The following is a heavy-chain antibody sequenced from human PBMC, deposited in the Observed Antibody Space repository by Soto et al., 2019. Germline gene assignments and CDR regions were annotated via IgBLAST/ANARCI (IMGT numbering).Heavy chain of an antibody. CDR2: IIPIFGTA. D-gene: IGHD4-17*01. V-gene: IGHV1-69*13. J-gene: IGHJ6*02. Sequence: SVKVSCKASGGTFSSYAISWVRQAPGQGLEWMGGIIPIFGTANYAQKFQGRVTITADESTSTAYMELSSLRSEDTAVYYCARDSTFDYGDYPPNYYYPVMAVWGQGTTVTVSS. CDR1: GGTFSSYA. CDR3: ARDSTFDYGDYPPNYYYPVMAV.